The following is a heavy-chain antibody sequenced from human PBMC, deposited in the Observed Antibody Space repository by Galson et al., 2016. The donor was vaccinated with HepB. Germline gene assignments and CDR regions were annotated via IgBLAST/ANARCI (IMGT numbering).Heavy chain of an antibody. CDR3: ASRGSGLYIG. CDR2: IDRYGSST. Sequence: SLRLSCAASGFSFSSSWMHWVRQAPGKGLVWVSRIDRYGSSTGYADSVKGRFTISRDNAKNTLFLHMNSLRVEDTAVYYCASRGSGLYIGWGQGALVSVSS. V-gene: IGHV3-74*01. CDR1: GFSFSSSW. J-gene: IGHJ1*01. D-gene: IGHD6-25*01.